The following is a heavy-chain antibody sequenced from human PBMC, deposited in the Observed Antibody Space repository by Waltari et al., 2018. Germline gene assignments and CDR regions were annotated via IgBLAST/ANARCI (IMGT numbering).Heavy chain of an antibody. V-gene: IGHV4-34*01. CDR3: ARLGRKGLNYYYYMDV. D-gene: IGHD2-15*01. J-gene: IGHJ6*03. CDR1: GGYFSGYY. Sequence: QVQLQQWGAGLLKPSETRSLTCAVYGGYFSGYYWSWIRQPPGKGLEGIGEINHSGSTMYNPALKGGVTIAEDTSKNQFSLKLSSVTAADTAVYYCARLGRKGLNYYYYMDVWGKGTTVTGSS. CDR2: INHSGST.